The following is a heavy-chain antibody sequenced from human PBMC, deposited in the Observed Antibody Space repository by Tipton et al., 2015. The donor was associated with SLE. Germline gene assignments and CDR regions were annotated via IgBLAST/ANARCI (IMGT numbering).Heavy chain of an antibody. CDR3: ARENSNGDYLSYFDY. CDR1: GATFSNYT. CDR2: IIPILGIA. J-gene: IGHJ4*02. D-gene: IGHD4-17*01. V-gene: IGHV1-69*09. Sequence: QVQLVQSGPEVKKPGSSVKVSCKASGATFSNYTINWVRQAPGQGLEWMGRIIPILGIANYAQNFQGGVTITADKSTSTVYMELSGLRSEDTAVYYCARENSNGDYLSYFDYWGQGTLVTVSS.